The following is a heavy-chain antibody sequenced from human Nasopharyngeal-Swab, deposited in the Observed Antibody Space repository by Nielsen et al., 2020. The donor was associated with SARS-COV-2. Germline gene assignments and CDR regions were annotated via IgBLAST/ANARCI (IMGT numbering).Heavy chain of an antibody. V-gene: IGHV4-39*01. D-gene: IGHD3-3*01. Sequence: WIRQPPGKGLEWIGSIYYAGSSSYSGRTYYNPSLENRVTISVDTSKNRFSLKVNSVTAADTAVYYCARHQDDFWSGYFVFDGWGQGALVTVSS. J-gene: IGHJ4*02. CDR2: IYYAGSSSYSGRT. CDR3: ARHQDDFWSGYFVFDG.